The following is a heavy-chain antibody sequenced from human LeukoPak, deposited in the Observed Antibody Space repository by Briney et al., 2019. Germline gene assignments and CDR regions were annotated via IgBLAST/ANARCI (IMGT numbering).Heavy chain of an antibody. D-gene: IGHD4-17*01. Sequence: PSATLSLTCTVSGGSISSYYWSWIRQPPGKGMEWIGYIYYSGSTNYNPSLKSRVTISVDTSKNQFSLKLSSVTSEDTAVYYCARLHRDYGDYTVWFDHWGQGTLVTVSS. V-gene: IGHV4-59*08. CDR3: ARLHRDYGDYTVWFDH. CDR1: GGSISSYY. CDR2: IYYSGST. J-gene: IGHJ5*02.